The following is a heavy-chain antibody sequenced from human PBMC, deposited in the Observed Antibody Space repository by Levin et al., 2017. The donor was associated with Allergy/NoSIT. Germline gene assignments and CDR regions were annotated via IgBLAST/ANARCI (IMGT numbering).Heavy chain of an antibody. Sequence: GGSLRLSCAASGFTFSSYEMNWVRRAPGKGLEWVSYISSTGSTIYSADSVKGRFTISRDNAKNSLYLHMNSLRAEDTAVCYCARQLGNFWSGYNCFDYWGQGTLVTVSS. V-gene: IGHV3-48*03. CDR3: ARQLGNFWSGYNCFDY. D-gene: IGHD3-3*01. J-gene: IGHJ4*02. CDR1: GFTFSSYE. CDR2: ISSTGSTI.